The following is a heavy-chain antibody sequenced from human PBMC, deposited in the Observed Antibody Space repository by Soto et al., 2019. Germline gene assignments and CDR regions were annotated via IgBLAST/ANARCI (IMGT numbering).Heavy chain of an antibody. D-gene: IGHD1-26*01. V-gene: IGHV3-30-3*01. CDR1: GFTFSSYA. CDR2: ISYDGSKK. CDR3: ERNQWELRRIDAFDL. J-gene: IGHJ3*01. Sequence: QVQLVESGGGVVQPGRSLRLSCAASGFTFSSYAMYWVRQAPGKGLEWVAVISYDGSKKYYADSVKGRFTISRDNSKNPLYLQMNSLRGEDKSVYYCERNQWELRRIDAFDLGGQGTMVIVSS.